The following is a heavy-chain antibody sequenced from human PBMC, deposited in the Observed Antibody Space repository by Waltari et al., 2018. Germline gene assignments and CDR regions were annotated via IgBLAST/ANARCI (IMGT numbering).Heavy chain of an antibody. Sequence: EVQLVESGGGLVQPGGSLRLSCAASGFTFSSYAMSWVRQAPGKGLEWVSAISGSGGSTYYADSVKGRFTISRDNSKNTLYLQMNSLRAEDTAVYYCAKTLRGVAVAGTPEYFQHWGQGTLVTVSS. CDR1: GFTFSSYA. J-gene: IGHJ1*01. CDR3: AKTLRGVAVAGTPEYFQH. D-gene: IGHD6-19*01. CDR2: ISGSGGST. V-gene: IGHV3-23*04.